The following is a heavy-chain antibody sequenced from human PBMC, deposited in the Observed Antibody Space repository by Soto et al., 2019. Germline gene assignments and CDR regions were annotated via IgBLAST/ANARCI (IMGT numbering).Heavy chain of an antibody. CDR3: ARGRKNHGDSSSWKMDV. J-gene: IGHJ6*04. V-gene: IGHV4-34*01. Sequence: SETLSLTCAVYGGSFSGYYWSWIRQPPGKGLEWIGEINHSGSTNYNPSLKSRVTISVDTSKNQFSLKLSSVTAADTAVYYCARGRKNHGDSSSWKMDVWGKGTTVTVSS. D-gene: IGHD6-13*01. CDR1: GGSFSGYY. CDR2: INHSGST.